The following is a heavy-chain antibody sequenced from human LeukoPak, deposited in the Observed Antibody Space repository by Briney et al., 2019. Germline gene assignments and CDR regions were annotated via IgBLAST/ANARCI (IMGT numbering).Heavy chain of an antibody. CDR1: GGSISSYY. CDR3: ARMGAIAGASANPDH. Sequence: PSETLSLTCTVSGGSISSYYWSWIRQPPGKGLEWIGYIYYSGTTSYKPSLRSRVTMSVDTSKNQFSLRLNSVTAADTAVYYCARMGAIAGASANPDHWGQGTLVTVSP. D-gene: IGHD4/OR15-4a*01. V-gene: IGHV4-59*01. CDR2: IYYSGTT. J-gene: IGHJ4*02.